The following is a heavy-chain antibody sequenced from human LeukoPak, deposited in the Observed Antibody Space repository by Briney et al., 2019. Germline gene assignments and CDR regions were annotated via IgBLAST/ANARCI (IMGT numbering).Heavy chain of an antibody. J-gene: IGHJ4*02. CDR2: INHSGST. D-gene: IGHD3-22*01. CDR3: ARGSRGRYYDSSGYPRPRYFDY. V-gene: IGHV4-39*07. Sequence: PSETLSLTCTVSGGSISSSSYYWSWIRQPPGKGLEWIGEINHSGSTNYNPSLKSRVTISVDTSKNQFSLKLSSVTAADTAVYYCARGSRGRYYDSSGYPRPRYFDYWGQGTLVTVSS. CDR1: GGSISSSSYY.